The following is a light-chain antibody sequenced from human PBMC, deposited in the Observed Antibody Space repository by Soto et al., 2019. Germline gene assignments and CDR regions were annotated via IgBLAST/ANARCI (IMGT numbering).Light chain of an antibody. CDR2: GAS. CDR3: QQYQSPIT. CDR1: QSVSSS. V-gene: IGKV3-20*01. Sequence: EIVLTQSPGTLSLSLGERATLSCRASQSVSSSLAWYQQKPGQAPRLLISGASNRATGIPDRFSGSGSGTDFTLTISRLEPEDFALYYCQQYQSPITFGQGTRLEI. J-gene: IGKJ5*01.